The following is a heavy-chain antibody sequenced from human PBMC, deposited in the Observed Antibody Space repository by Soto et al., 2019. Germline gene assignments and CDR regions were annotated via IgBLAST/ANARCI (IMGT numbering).Heavy chain of an antibody. CDR1: EFSLSTSGVD. D-gene: IGHD6-6*01. V-gene: IGHV2-5*02. CDR2: IYWDDDK. J-gene: IGHJ4*02. CDR3: AHRRPYSNSPEYFFDY. Sequence: QITLKESGPTLVKPTQTHTLICTFSEFSLSTSGVDVGWNRQPPGKALEWLALIYWDDDKRYSPSLKSRLTITKDTSKNQVVLTMTNMDPLDTATYYCAHRRPYSNSPEYFFDYWGQGTLVTVSS.